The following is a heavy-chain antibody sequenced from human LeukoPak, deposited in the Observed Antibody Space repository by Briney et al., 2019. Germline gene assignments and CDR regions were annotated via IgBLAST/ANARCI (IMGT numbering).Heavy chain of an antibody. J-gene: IGHJ5*02. D-gene: IGHD2-2*01. Sequence: PGGSLRLSCAASGFTFSSYWMSWVRQAPGKGLEWVANIKQDGSEKYYVDSVKGRFTISRGNAKNSLYLQMNSLRAEDTAVYYCARDLHPDIVVVPAAISWFDPWGQGTLVTVSS. V-gene: IGHV3-7*01. CDR3: ARDLHPDIVVVPAAISWFDP. CDR1: GFTFSSYW. CDR2: IKQDGSEK.